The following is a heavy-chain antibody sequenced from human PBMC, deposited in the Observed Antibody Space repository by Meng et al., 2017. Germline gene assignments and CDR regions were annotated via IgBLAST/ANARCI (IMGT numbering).Heavy chain of an antibody. Sequence: SETLSLTCTVSGGSISSGSYYWSWIRQPAGKGLEWIGRIYTSGSTNYNPSLKSRVTISVDTSKNQFSLKLSSVTAADTAVYYCARELYSSRTGYGMDVWGQGTMVTVSS. CDR3: ARELYSSRTGYGMDV. CDR1: GGSISSGSYY. D-gene: IGHD6-13*01. J-gene: IGHJ6*02. V-gene: IGHV4-61*02. CDR2: IYTSGST.